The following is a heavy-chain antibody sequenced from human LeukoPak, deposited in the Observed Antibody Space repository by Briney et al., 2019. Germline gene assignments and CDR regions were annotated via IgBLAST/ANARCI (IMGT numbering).Heavy chain of an antibody. J-gene: IGHJ6*02. CDR3: ARDGYSSGWYSLGYDYYYGMDV. V-gene: IGHV3-33*01. CDR2: IWYDGSTK. CDR1: GFTFSSYG. D-gene: IGHD6-19*01. Sequence: GGSLRLSCAASGFTFSSYGMHWVRQAPGKGLEWVAVIWYDGSTKYYADSVKGRFTISRDNSKNTLYLQMNSLRAEDTAVYYCARDGYSSGWYSLGYDYYYGMDVWGQGTTVTVSS.